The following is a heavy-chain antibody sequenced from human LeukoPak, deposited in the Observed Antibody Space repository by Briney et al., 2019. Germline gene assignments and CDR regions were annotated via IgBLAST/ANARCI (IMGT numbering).Heavy chain of an antibody. CDR3: ATALDYCSSTRCPGYYFDY. J-gene: IGHJ4*02. D-gene: IGHD2-2*01. CDR1: SGSISSSSYY. Sequence: SETLSLTCTVYSGSISSSSYYWGWIRQPPGKGLEWIGSIYYSGSTYYNPSLKSRVTISVDTSKNQFSLKLSSVTAADSAVYYCATALDYCSSTRCPGYYFDYWGPGTLVNVSS. V-gene: IGHV4-39*01. CDR2: IYYSGST.